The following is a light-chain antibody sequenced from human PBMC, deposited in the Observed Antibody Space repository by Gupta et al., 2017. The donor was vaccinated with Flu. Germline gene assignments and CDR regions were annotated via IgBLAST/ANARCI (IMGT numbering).Light chain of an antibody. CDR2: ENN. CDR3: GTWDSSLSAV. Sequence: SVLPQPPSVSAAPGQKVYISRSGSSSNIGKNYVSWYQQLPGTAPKLLIYENNKRPSGIPDRFSGSKSGTSATLGITGLQTGDEADYYCGTWDSSLSAVFGGGTQLTVL. CDR1: SSNIGKNY. J-gene: IGLJ7*01. V-gene: IGLV1-51*02.